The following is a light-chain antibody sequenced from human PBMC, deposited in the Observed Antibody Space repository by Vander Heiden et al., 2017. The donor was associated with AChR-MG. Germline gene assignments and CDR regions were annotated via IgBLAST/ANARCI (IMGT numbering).Light chain of an antibody. V-gene: IGLV1-47*01. CDR1: SSTIGTNY. Sequence: QSVLTQPPSASGTPGQRVTISCSGSSSTIGTNYVYWYLHLPGTAPKLLIYRDNQRPSGVPDRFSGSKSGTSASLAISGLRSEDEADYYCAAWDDNLSGVVFGGGSKLTVL. J-gene: IGLJ3*02. CDR3: AAWDDNLSGVV. CDR2: RDN.